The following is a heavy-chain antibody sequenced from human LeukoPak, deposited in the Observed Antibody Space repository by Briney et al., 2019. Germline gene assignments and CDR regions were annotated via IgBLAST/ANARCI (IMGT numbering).Heavy chain of an antibody. Sequence: GGSLRLSCAASGFTVSSNYMTWVRQAPGKGLEWVSVIYKNAITYYADTVKGRSTISRDNPKNSLYLQMNSLRVDDTAVYYCASWISNDNYWGQGTLVTVSS. V-gene: IGHV3-53*01. CDR3: ASWISNDNY. J-gene: IGHJ4*02. CDR2: IYKNAIT. CDR1: GFTVSSNY. D-gene: IGHD1-1*01.